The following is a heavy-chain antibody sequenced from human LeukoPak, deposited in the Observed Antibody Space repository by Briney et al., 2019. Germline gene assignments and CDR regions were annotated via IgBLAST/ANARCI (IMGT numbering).Heavy chain of an antibody. V-gene: IGHV3-74*01. J-gene: IGHJ4*02. D-gene: IGHD3-10*01. Sequence: GGSLRLSCAASGFTFSSYWMHWVRQAPGKGLVWVSRINSDGTATYADSVKGRFTISRDNAKNTLYLQMNRLRAEDTALYYCASAYYYRLPDWGQGTLVTVSS. CDR1: GFTFSSYW. CDR2: INSDGTA. CDR3: ASAYYYRLPD.